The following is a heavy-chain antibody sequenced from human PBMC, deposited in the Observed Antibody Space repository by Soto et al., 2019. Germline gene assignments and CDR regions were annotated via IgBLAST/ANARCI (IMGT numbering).Heavy chain of an antibody. V-gene: IGHV1-69*02. CDR2: IIPILGIA. CDR3: ARGDCSSTSCYSRNWFDP. Sequence: QVQLVQSGAEVKKPGSSVKVSCKASGGTFSSYTISWVRQAPGQGLEWMGRIIPILGIANYAQKFQGRVMITADKSTSTAYMELSSLRSEDTAVYYCARGDCSSTSCYSRNWFDPWGQGTLVTVSS. D-gene: IGHD2-2*02. CDR1: GGTFSSYT. J-gene: IGHJ5*02.